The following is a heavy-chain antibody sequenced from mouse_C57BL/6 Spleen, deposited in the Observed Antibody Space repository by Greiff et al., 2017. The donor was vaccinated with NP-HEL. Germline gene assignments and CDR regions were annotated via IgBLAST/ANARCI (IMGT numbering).Heavy chain of an antibody. CDR3: ARSDYYGSSLWYFDV. J-gene: IGHJ1*03. CDR2: IYPRDGST. D-gene: IGHD1-1*01. V-gene: IGHV1-85*01. CDR1: GYTFTSYD. Sequence: VQLQQSGPELVKPGASVKLSCKASGYTFTSYDINWVKQRPGQGLEWIGWIYPRDGSTKYNQKFKDKATLTADKSSSTAYMQLGSLTYEDSAVYYCARSDYYGSSLWYFDVWGTGTTVTVSS.